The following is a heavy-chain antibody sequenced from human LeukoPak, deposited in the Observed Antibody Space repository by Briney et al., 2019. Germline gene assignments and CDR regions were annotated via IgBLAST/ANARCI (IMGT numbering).Heavy chain of an antibody. V-gene: IGHV1-18*01. Sequence: ASVKVYCKASGYTFISYGISWVRQAPGQGLEWMGWISAYNGNTNYVQNLQGRVTMTTDTSTSTAYMELRSLTSDDTAVYYCARDLSASLPDYWGQGTLVTVSS. CDR3: ARDLSASLPDY. J-gene: IGHJ4*02. D-gene: IGHD1-26*01. CDR2: ISAYNGNT. CDR1: GYTFISYG.